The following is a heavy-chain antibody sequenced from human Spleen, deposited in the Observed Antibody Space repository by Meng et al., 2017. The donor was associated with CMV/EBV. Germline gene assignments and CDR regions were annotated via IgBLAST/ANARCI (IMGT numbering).Heavy chain of an antibody. D-gene: IGHD5-12*01. J-gene: IGHJ4*02. V-gene: IGHV4-4*02. CDR1: GVYIRTDSC. Sequence: CAVYGVYIRTDSCWTWVRQPPGKGLEWIGEIYHTGRTTSNPSLKSRLIISVDKYKNEVSLKLISATAADTAIYYCARDSSGHDWGSYWGQGALVTVSS. CDR3: ARDSSGHDWGSY. CDR2: IYHTGRT.